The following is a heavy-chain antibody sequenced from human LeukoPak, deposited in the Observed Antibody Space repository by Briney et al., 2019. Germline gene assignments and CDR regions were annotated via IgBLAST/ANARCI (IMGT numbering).Heavy chain of an antibody. CDR2: INPSGSRA. J-gene: IGHJ4*02. CDR1: GYTFTSYD. Sequence: ASVKVSCKASGYTFTSYDINWVRQAPGQGLEWMGAINPSGSRASYAQKVQGRVTMTRDTATSTVYMELSSLRSDDTAVYYCAEGRDYGDYVFDYWGQGTLVTVSS. CDR3: AEGRDYGDYVFDY. D-gene: IGHD4-17*01. V-gene: IGHV1-46*01.